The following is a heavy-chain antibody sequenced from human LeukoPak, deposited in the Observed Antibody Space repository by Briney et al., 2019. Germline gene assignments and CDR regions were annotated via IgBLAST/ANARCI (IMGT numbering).Heavy chain of an antibody. CDR2: IYYSGST. CDR1: GGSISSYY. CDR3: ASRVVEMATKPEYYFDY. J-gene: IGHJ4*02. Sequence: SETLSLTCTVSGGSISSYYWSWIRQPPGKGLEWIGYIYYSGSTNYNPSLKSRVTISVDTSKNQFSLKLRSVTAADTAVYYCASRVVEMATKPEYYFDYWGQGTLVTVSS. V-gene: IGHV4-59*01. D-gene: IGHD5-24*01.